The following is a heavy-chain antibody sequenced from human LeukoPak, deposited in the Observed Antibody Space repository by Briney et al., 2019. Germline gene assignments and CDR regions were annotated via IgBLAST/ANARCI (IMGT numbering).Heavy chain of an antibody. J-gene: IGHJ6*02. CDR3: ARGLDLRYFDWFQLQPYPYGMDV. D-gene: IGHD3-9*01. V-gene: IGHV1-2*02. CDR1: GYTFTGYY. Sequence: ASVKVSCKASGYTFTGYYMHGVRQAPGQGLEWMGWINPNSGGTNYAQKFQGRVTMTRDTSISTAYMELSRLRSDDPAVYYCARGLDLRYFDWFQLQPYPYGMDVWGQGTTVTVSS. CDR2: INPNSGGT.